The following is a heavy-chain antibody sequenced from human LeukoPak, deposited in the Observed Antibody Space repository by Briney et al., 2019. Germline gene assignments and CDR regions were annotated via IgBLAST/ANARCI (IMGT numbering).Heavy chain of an antibody. D-gene: IGHD3-3*01. Sequence: GGSLRLSCAASGFTFSSYWMSWVRQAPGKGLEWVANIKQDGSEKYYVDSVKGRFTISRDNAKNSLYLQMNSLRAEDTAVYYCAREGPLYYDFWSGYYYFDYWGQGTLVTVSS. J-gene: IGHJ4*02. CDR3: AREGPLYYDFWSGYYYFDY. CDR2: IKQDGSEK. V-gene: IGHV3-7*01. CDR1: GFTFSSYW.